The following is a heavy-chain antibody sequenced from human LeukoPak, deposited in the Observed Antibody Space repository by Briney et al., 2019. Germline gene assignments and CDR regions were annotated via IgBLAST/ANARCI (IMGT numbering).Heavy chain of an antibody. CDR1: GFTFGDYG. CDR2: IRTKAHGGTT. CDR3: ARTYYYESSGWKPDY. D-gene: IGHD3-22*01. J-gene: IGHJ4*02. Sequence: NPGGSLRLSCTASGFTFGDYGVTWFRQAPGKGLEWTAFIRTKAHGGTTEYAASVKGRFTISRDDSETIAYLQMNGLKTEDTAMYYCARTYYYESSGWKPDYWGQGPLVTVSS. V-gene: IGHV3-49*05.